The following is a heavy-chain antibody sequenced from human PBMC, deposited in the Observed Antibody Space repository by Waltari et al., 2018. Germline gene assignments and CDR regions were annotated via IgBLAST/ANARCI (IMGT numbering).Heavy chain of an antibody. Sequence: QLQLQESGPGLVKPSETLSLTCTVSGGSISSSSYYWGWIRQPPGKGLEWIGSIYYSGRTYYNPALKSRVTISVDTSKNQFSLKLSSVTAADTAGYYCARIGYYYYYMDVWGKGTTVTVSS. J-gene: IGHJ6*03. V-gene: IGHV4-39*01. CDR1: GGSISSSSYY. CDR3: ARIGYYYYYMDV. CDR2: IYYSGRT.